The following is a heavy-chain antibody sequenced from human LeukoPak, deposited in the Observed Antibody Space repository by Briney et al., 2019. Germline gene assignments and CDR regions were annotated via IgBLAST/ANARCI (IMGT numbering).Heavy chain of an antibody. V-gene: IGHV3-21*01. CDR3: AASLEYSSSSGNNWFDP. D-gene: IGHD6-6*01. CDR1: GFTFSSYS. J-gene: IGHJ5*02. Sequence: PGGSLRLSCAASGFTFSSYSMNWVRQAPGKGREWVSSISSSSSYIHYADSVKGRFTISRDTAKNSLYLQMHSLRAEDTAVYSCAASLEYSSSSGNNWFDPWGQGTLVTVSS. CDR2: ISSSSSYI.